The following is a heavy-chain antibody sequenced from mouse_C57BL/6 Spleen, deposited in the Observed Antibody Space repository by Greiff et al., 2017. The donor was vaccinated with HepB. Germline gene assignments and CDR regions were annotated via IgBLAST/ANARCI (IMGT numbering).Heavy chain of an antibody. J-gene: IGHJ1*03. Sequence: QVQLLQSGAELVRPGASVKLSCKASGYTFTSYGISWVKQRTGQGLEWVGEIYPRSGNTYYNEKFKGRSTLTTDKSSSTAYMELRSLTSEDTAVYYCARIDYDVWYFDVWGTGTTVTVSS. CDR1: GYTFTSYG. CDR2: IYPRSGNT. CDR3: ARIDYDVWYFDV. D-gene: IGHD2-4*01. V-gene: IGHV1-81*01.